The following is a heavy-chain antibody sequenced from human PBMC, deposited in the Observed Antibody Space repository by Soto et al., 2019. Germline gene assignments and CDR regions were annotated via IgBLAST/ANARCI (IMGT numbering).Heavy chain of an antibody. CDR2: ISGSGGST. Sequence: GGSLRLSCAASGFTFSSYAMSWVRQAPGKGLEWVSAISGSGGSTYYADSVKGRFTISRDNSKNTLYLQMNSLRAEDTAVYYCAKASNDFWSGRIVIGVYWGQGTLVTVSS. CDR3: AKASNDFWSGRIVIGVY. J-gene: IGHJ4*02. D-gene: IGHD3-3*01. V-gene: IGHV3-23*01. CDR1: GFTFSSYA.